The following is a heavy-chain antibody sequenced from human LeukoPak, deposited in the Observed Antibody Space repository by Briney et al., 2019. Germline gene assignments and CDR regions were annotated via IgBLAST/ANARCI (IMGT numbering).Heavy chain of an antibody. CDR1: GFTFTNYA. J-gene: IGHJ4*02. CDR3: AKPYSSGWYTGFDY. D-gene: IGHD6-19*01. Sequence: GESLRLSCAASGFTFTNYAMTWVRQAPGKGLEWVSAISGSGGSTYYADSVKGRFTISRDNSKNTLYLQMNSLRAEDTAVYYCAKPYSSGWYTGFDYWGQGTLVTVSS. CDR2: ISGSGGST. V-gene: IGHV3-23*01.